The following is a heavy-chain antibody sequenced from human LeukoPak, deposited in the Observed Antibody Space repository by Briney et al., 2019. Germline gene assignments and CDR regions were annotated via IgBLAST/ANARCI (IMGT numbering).Heavy chain of an antibody. V-gene: IGHV3-48*02. D-gene: IGHD6-19*01. CDR3: ARAVAGNSILFYY. J-gene: IGHJ4*02. CDR2: ISSSSSTI. Sequence: GGSLRLSCAASGFTLSSYSMNWVRQAPGKGLEWVSYISSSSSTIDYVDSVKGRFTISRDDAKNSLYLQMNSLRDEDTAVYYCARAVAGNSILFYYWGQGTLVTVSS. CDR1: GFTLSSYS.